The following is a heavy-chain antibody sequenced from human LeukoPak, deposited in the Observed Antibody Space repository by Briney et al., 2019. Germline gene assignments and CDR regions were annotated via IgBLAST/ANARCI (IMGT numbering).Heavy chain of an antibody. CDR1: GYTYTSYG. CDR3: ARDTAVAYYGMDV. CDR2: ISAYNRNT. V-gene: IGHV1-18*01. D-gene: IGHD5-18*01. J-gene: IGHJ6*02. Sequence: ASAKVSCTASGYTYTSYGISWVRQAPGQGLEWMGWISAYNRNTNYAQKFQDRVTMTADSSTTTAYMELRSLTSDDTALYYCARDTAVAYYGMDVWGQGTTVTVPS.